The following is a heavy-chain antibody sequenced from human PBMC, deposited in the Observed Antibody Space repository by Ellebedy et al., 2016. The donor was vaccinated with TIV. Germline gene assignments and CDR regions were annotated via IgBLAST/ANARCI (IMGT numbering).Heavy chain of an antibody. D-gene: IGHD6-13*01. J-gene: IGHJ4*02. V-gene: IGHV3-30*02. CDR3: AKERVISWSGYYFDY. CDR2: IRYDGSNK. Sequence: GESLKISCAASGFTLTSYAMSWARQAPGKGLEWVSFIRYDGSNKYYADSVKGRFTISRDNSKNTLYLQMNSLRAEDTAVYYCAKERVISWSGYYFDYWGQGTLVTVSS. CDR1: GFTLTSYA.